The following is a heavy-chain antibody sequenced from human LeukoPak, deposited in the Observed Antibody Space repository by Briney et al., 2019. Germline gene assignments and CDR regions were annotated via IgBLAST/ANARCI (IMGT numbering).Heavy chain of an antibody. V-gene: IGHV3-11*01. CDR2: ISPKSETK. CDR1: GFTFSDYY. D-gene: IGHD3-10*01. CDR3: ATSITMVRGVYFDY. Sequence: GGSLRLSCTASGFTFSDYYMNWVRQAPGKGLEWISYISPKSETKYYADSVKGRFTISRDNAKNSLYLQMNSLRAEDTALYYCATSITMVRGVYFDYWGQGTLVTVSS. J-gene: IGHJ4*02.